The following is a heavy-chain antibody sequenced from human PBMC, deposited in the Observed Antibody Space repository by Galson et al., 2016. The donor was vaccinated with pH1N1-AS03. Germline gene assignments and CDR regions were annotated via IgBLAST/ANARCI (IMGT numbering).Heavy chain of an antibody. Sequence: TLSLTCTVSGGSISSGDSYWNWIRQPAGKGLEWIGRLSTSGNTNYNPSLKSRVTISLDTSKNQFSLKLGSVTAADTAVYYCARDPENYDFWSGFLRGFDVWGQGTTVAVSS. V-gene: IGHV4-61*02. J-gene: IGHJ6*02. CDR2: LSTSGNT. D-gene: IGHD3-3*01. CDR3: ARDPENYDFWSGFLRGFDV. CDR1: GGSISSGDSY.